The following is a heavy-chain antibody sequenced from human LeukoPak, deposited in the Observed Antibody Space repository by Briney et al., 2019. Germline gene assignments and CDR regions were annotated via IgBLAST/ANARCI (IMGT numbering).Heavy chain of an antibody. CDR2: ISGSSSLI. Sequence: GGSLRLSCAASGFIFSNYGMNWVRQAPRKGLERISYISGSSSLIHQADSVKGRFTISRDNAKNLVSLQMSSLGDEDTAVYYCARGSEHLDNWFDPWGQRTLVTVSS. CDR3: ARGSEHLDNWFDP. J-gene: IGHJ5*02. D-gene: IGHD1-14*01. CDR1: GFIFSNYG. V-gene: IGHV3-48*02.